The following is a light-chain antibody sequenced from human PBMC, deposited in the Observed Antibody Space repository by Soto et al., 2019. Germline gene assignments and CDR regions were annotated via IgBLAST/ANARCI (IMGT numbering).Light chain of an antibody. CDR2: GAS. CDR3: QQYGGSPVT. Sequence: EIVLTQSPGTLSLSPGERATLSCRASQSVSSNYVVWYQQKPGQAPRLLIKGASSRVTGIPDRFSGSGSGTDFTLTISRLAPEDFAVYYCQQYGGSPVTFGPGTTVEIK. V-gene: IGKV3-20*01. J-gene: IGKJ3*01. CDR1: QSVSSNY.